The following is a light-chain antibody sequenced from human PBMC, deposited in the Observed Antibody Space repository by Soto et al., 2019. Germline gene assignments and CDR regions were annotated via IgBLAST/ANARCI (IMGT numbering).Light chain of an antibody. Sequence: AWTQSAVTMAFSPGERASVTCRASHCLGCYLAWCQQIPGQPPRILIYDSTNRAAGIPARCSGSRSGTDFTLPISSVEAEDVAMYYCHQSNQFGQGTRLEIK. CDR1: HCLGCY. V-gene: IGKV3-11*01. CDR2: DST. J-gene: IGKJ5*01. CDR3: HQSNQ.